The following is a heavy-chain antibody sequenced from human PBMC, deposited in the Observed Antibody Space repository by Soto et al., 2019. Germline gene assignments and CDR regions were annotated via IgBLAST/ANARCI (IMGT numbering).Heavy chain of an antibody. CDR3: ARVGGQLVPGFDY. V-gene: IGHV3-21*03. CDR2: ISSSSSYI. J-gene: IGHJ4*02. D-gene: IGHD6-6*01. CDR1: GFTFSSYS. Sequence: EVQLVESGGGLVKPGGSLRLSCAASGFTFSSYSMTWVRQAPGKGLEWVSSISSSSSYIYYADSVKGRFTISRDNAKKSLYLQMNSLRAEDTAVYYCARVGGQLVPGFDYWGQGTLVTVSS.